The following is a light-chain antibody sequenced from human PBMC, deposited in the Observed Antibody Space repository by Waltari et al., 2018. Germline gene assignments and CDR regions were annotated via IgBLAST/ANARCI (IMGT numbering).Light chain of an antibody. Sequence: QSALTRPASVSGSPGQSITISCTGTSSDIGYYNHVSWYQQYPGRAPKLMIYEVNNRPSGVSNRFSGSKSDNTASLTISGLQAEDEAHYYCTSYTISTTWVFGGGTKLTVL. CDR2: EVN. V-gene: IGLV2-14*01. J-gene: IGLJ3*02. CDR1: SSDIGYYNH. CDR3: TSYTISTTWV.